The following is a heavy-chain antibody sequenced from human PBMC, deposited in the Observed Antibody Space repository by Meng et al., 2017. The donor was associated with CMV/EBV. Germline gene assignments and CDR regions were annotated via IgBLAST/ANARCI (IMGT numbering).Heavy chain of an antibody. Sequence: GESLKISCAASGFTVSSNYMSWVRQAPGKGLEWVSVIYSGGSTYYADSVKGRFTISRDNSKNTLYLQMNSLRAEDTAVYYCARDYSAVTITAFDYWGQGTLVTVSS. CDR3: ARDYSAVTITAFDY. CDR2: IYSGGST. J-gene: IGHJ4*02. CDR1: GFTVSSNY. V-gene: IGHV3-53*01. D-gene: IGHD4-11*01.